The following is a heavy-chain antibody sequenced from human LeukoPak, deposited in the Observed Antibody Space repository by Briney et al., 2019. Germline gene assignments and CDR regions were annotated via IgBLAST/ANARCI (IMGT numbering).Heavy chain of an antibody. CDR1: GFTFSDHY. CDR3: ARAPFYGSGSFPDY. J-gene: IGHJ4*02. Sequence: PGGSLRLSCAASGFTFSDHYMDWVRKAPRQGLELVGRIRKKANNYTTEYASSVKGRFTISIDDSKNSLYLQMNSLNAEDTAMYYCARAPFYGSGSFPDYWGQGTLVTVSS. V-gene: IGHV3-72*01. CDR2: IRKKANNYTT. D-gene: IGHD3-10*01.